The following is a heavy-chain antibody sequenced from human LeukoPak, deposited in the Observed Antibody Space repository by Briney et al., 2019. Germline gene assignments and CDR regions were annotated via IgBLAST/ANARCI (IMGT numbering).Heavy chain of an antibody. Sequence: GGSLRLSCAASGFTFSSYSMNWVRQAPGKGLEWVSSISSSSSYIYYADSVKGRFTISRDNAKNSLYLQMNSLRAEDTAMSYCERADRFYAMDVWGQGTTVTVSS. CDR1: GFTFSSYS. V-gene: IGHV3-21*01. CDR2: ISSSSSYI. CDR3: ERADRFYAMDV. D-gene: IGHD3-22*01. J-gene: IGHJ6*02.